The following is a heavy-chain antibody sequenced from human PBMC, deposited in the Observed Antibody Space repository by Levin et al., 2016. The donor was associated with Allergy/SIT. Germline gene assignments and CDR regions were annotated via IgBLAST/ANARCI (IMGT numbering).Heavy chain of an antibody. Sequence: GGSLRLSCAASGFTFSSYSMNWVRQAPGKGLEWVSYISSSSTAYYAGSVKGRFTISRDSAKNSLYLQMNSLRDEDTAVYYCTRPSGSYGRGYWGQGTLVTVSS. D-gene: IGHD1-26*01. CDR2: ISSSSTA. CDR1: GFTFSSYS. J-gene: IGHJ4*02. V-gene: IGHV3-48*02. CDR3: TRPSGSYGRGY.